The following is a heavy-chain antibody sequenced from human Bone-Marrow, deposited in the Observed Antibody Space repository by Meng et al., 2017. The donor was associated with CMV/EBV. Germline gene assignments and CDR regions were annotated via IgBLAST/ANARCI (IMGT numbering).Heavy chain of an antibody. V-gene: IGHV1-69*10. CDR1: GGTFSSYA. Sequence: SVKVSCKASGGTFSSYAISWVRQAPGQGLEWMGGIIPILGIANYAQKFQGRVTITADKSTSTAYMVLSSLRSEDTAVYYCARVREWELPGIGYYYYGMDVWGQGTTVTVSS. CDR2: IIPILGIA. J-gene: IGHJ6*02. D-gene: IGHD1-26*01. CDR3: ARVREWELPGIGYYYYGMDV.